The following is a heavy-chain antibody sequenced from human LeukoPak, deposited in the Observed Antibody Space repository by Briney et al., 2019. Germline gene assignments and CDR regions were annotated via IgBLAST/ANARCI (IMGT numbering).Heavy chain of an antibody. D-gene: IGHD3-10*01. CDR2: ISSSSNYI. CDR3: ARDNYGSGSYSWSKRLDY. V-gene: IGHV3-21*01. CDR1: GFTFSTYS. J-gene: IGHJ4*02. Sequence: GGSLRLSCEASGFTFSTYSMNWVRQAPGKGLERVSSISSSSNYIYYADSVKGRFTISRHNAKNSLYLQMNSLRAEDTAVYYCARDNYGSGSYSWSKRLDYWGQGTLVTVSS.